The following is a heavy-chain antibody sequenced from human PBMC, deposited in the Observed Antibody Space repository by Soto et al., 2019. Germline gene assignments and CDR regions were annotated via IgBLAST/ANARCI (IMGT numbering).Heavy chain of an antibody. Sequence: QVQLQESGPGLVKPSETLSLTCTVSGGSVSSGSYYWSWIRQPPGKGLEWIGYIYYSGSTNYNPSLKSRVTISVDTSKNQFSLKLSSVTAADTAVYYCARDWDDYFDYWGQGTLVTVSS. CDR1: GGSVSSGSYY. CDR2: IYYSGST. V-gene: IGHV4-61*01. J-gene: IGHJ4*02. CDR3: ARDWDDYFDY. D-gene: IGHD1-26*01.